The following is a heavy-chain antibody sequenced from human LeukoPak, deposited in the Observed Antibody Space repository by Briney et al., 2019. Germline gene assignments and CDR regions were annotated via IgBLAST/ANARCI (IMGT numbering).Heavy chain of an antibody. CDR3: ARAKGPTAMVARSYDY. V-gene: IGHV4-34*01. Sequence: ESSETLSLTCAVYGGSFSGYYWSWIRQPPGKGLEWIGEINHSGSTNYNPSLKSRVTISVDTSKNQFSLKLSSVTAADTAVYYCARAKGPTAMVARSYDYWGQGTLVTVSS. CDR2: INHSGST. CDR1: GGSFSGYY. J-gene: IGHJ4*02. D-gene: IGHD5-18*01.